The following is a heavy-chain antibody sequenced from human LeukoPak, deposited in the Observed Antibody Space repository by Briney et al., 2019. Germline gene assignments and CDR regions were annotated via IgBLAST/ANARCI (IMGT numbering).Heavy chain of an antibody. Sequence: HSETLSRTCTVTGGSSSSHYWSWIRQPPGKGLEWIAYLFDSVNTKDNPSLQSRLTLSADTSKNQFSLRLSSVTAADTAVYYCATIKRGSIFGYFDFWGQGIKVTVSS. D-gene: IGHD5-18*01. J-gene: IGHJ4*02. CDR1: GGSSSSHY. CDR2: LFDSVNT. CDR3: ATIKRGSIFGYFDF. V-gene: IGHV4-59*11.